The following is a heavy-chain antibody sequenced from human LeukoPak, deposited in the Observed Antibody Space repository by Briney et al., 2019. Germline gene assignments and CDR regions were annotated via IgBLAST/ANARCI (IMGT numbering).Heavy chain of an antibody. CDR2: ISNDGGGT. CDR1: GFIFNNFG. J-gene: IGHJ5*02. D-gene: IGHD3-22*01. Sequence: GGSLRLSCTASGFIFNNFGLMWVRQAPGKGLEWVSAISNDGGGTTYADFVKGRFTISRDNSKNTLFLQMNSLRAEDTALYYCAKGSSGYFADLWGQGTLVTVSS. CDR3: AKGSSGYFADL. V-gene: IGHV3-23*01.